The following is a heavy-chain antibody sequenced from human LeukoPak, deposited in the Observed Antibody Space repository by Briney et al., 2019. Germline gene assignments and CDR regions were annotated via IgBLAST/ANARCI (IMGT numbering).Heavy chain of an antibody. J-gene: IGHJ4*02. CDR2: ISSDGSST. CDR3: ARDQRVTGRPDIDY. V-gene: IGHV3-74*03. CDR1: GFTFRNHW. D-gene: IGHD6-6*01. Sequence: GGSLRLSCAASGFTFRNHWMHWVRQTPGKGLVWVSRISSDGSSTTYADSVKGRFTISRDNAKNTLYLQMNNLRAEDTAMYYCARDQRVTGRPDIDYWGQGTLVIVFS.